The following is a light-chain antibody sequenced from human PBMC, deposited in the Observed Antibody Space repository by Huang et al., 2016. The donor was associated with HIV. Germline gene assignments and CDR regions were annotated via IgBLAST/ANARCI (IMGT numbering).Light chain of an antibody. CDR2: AAS. V-gene: IGKV1-9*01. CDR3: QQLKDYPVT. Sequence: IQLNQSPSSLSASVGERVAITCRASQDIGNSLAWYQQGPGKAPKPLIYAASTLQGGVSSRFSGSVSGTYFTLTINDLQPEDFATYYCQQLKDYPVTFGQGTRLDIE. J-gene: IGKJ5*01. CDR1: QDIGNS.